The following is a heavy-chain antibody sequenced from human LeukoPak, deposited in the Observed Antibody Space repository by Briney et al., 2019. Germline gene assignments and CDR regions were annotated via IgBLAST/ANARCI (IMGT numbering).Heavy chain of an antibody. D-gene: IGHD3-3*01. Sequence: GGSLRLSCAASGFTFSSYSMNWVRQAPGKGLEWVSSISSSSSYIYYADSVKGRFTISRENAKNSLYLQMNSLRAEDTAVYYCARDTPFFRLDAFDIWGQGTMVTVSS. V-gene: IGHV3-21*01. CDR2: ISSSSSYI. CDR3: ARDTPFFRLDAFDI. CDR1: GFTFSSYS. J-gene: IGHJ3*02.